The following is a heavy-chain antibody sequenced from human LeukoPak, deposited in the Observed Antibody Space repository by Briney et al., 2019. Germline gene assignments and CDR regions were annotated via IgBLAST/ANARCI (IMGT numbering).Heavy chain of an antibody. J-gene: IGHJ4*02. Sequence: GGSLRLSCAASGFTFSTYSMNWVRQAPGQGLEWVSSISSSSSYIYYADSVKGRFTISRDNAKNSLYLQTNSLRAEDTAVYYCARGPSLYYYDSSGYPYYFDYWGQGALVTVSS. CDR2: ISSSSSYI. CDR3: ARGPSLYYYDSSGYPYYFDY. D-gene: IGHD3-22*01. V-gene: IGHV3-21*01. CDR1: GFTFSTYS.